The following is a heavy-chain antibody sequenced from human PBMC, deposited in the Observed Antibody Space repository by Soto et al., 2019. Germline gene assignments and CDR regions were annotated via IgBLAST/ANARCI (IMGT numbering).Heavy chain of an antibody. V-gene: IGHV1-18*01. D-gene: IGHD6-19*01. CDR3: ARDKAVAGTVRVGGRGFDP. CDR1: GYTFTSYG. CDR2: ISAYNGNT. Sequence: QVQLVQSGAEVKKPGASVKVSCKASGYTFTSYGISWVRQAPGQGLEWMGWISAYNGNTNYAQKLQGRVTMTTDTSTSTAYIELRSLRSDDTAVYYCARDKAVAGTVRVGGRGFDPWGQGTLVTVSS. J-gene: IGHJ5*02.